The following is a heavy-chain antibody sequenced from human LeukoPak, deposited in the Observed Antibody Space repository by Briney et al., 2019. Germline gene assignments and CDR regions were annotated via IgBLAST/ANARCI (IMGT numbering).Heavy chain of an antibody. Sequence: SETLSLTCAVYGGSFSGYYWSWIRQPAGKGLEWIGRIYTSGSTNYNPSLKSRVTMSVDTSKNQFSLKLSSVTAADTAVYYCARGDGDYVPYYYYYYMDVWGKGTTVTVSS. V-gene: IGHV4-59*10. CDR2: IYTSGST. CDR3: ARGDGDYVPYYYYYYMDV. D-gene: IGHD4-17*01. CDR1: GGSFSGYY. J-gene: IGHJ6*03.